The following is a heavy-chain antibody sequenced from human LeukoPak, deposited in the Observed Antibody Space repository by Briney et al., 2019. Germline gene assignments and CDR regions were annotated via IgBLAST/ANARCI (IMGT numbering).Heavy chain of an antibody. CDR2: INEDGSVK. CDR1: GGTFSAYW. CDR3: AKVPRDSDCY. J-gene: IGHJ4*02. V-gene: IGHV3-7*01. Sequence: VGSPRLSCAVSGGTFSAYWMAWVRQSPGKGLEWVAEINEDGSVKYYVDSMKGRFTISRDNAKNSLYLQMNSLGAEDTAVYYCAKVPRDSDCYWGQGTLVTVSS. D-gene: IGHD2-21*02.